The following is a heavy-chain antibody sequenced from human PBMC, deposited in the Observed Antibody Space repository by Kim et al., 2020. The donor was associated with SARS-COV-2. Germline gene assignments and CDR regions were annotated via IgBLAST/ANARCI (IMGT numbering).Heavy chain of an antibody. Sequence: GGSLRLSCAASGFTFSSYAMSWVRQAPGKGLEWVSAISGSGGSTYYADSVKGRFTISRDNSKNTLYLQMNSLRAEDTAVYYCAKVYYYDSSGPGWLDYWGQGTLVTVSS. CDR2: ISGSGGST. CDR3: AKVYYYDSSGPGWLDY. D-gene: IGHD3-22*01. CDR1: GFTFSSYA. J-gene: IGHJ4*02. V-gene: IGHV3-23*01.